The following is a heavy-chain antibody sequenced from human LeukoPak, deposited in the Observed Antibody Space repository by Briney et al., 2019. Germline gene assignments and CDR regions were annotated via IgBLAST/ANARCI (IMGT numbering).Heavy chain of an antibody. Sequence: GGSLRLSCAASGFTFSSCAMSWVRQAPGMGLEWVTFIQTDGSDKYYAASVAGRFTISRDNSKNTVYLHMNSLRPDDTALYYCAREGGTVVVGRFDYWGQGTLVTVSS. CDR2: IQTDGSDK. V-gene: IGHV3-30*02. D-gene: IGHD2-2*01. CDR3: AREGGTVVVGRFDY. J-gene: IGHJ4*02. CDR1: GFTFSSCA.